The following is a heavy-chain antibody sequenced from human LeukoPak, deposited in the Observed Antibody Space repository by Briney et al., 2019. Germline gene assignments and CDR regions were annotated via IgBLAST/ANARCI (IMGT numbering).Heavy chain of an antibody. Sequence: PGGSLRLSCAASGFTVSSNYMSWVRQAPGKGLEWVSVIYSGGSTYYADSVKGRFTFSRDNSKNTLSLQMNSLRAEDTAVYYCARGAVSGDFDCWGQGTLVTVSS. CDR2: IYSGGST. CDR1: GFTVSSNY. V-gene: IGHV3-53*05. D-gene: IGHD2-21*01. CDR3: ARGAVSGDFDC. J-gene: IGHJ4*02.